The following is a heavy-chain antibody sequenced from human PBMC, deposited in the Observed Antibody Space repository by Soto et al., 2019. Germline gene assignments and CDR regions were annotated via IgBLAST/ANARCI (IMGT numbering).Heavy chain of an antibody. Sequence: QVQLVESGGGVVQPGRSLRLSCAASGFTFSSYGMHWVRQAPGKGLEWVAVIWYDGSNKYYADSVKGRFTISRDNSKNTLYLQMNSLRAEDTAVYYCARVIGSGEGNWFDPWGQGTLVTVSS. D-gene: IGHD6-19*01. V-gene: IGHV3-33*01. CDR2: IWYDGSNK. CDR3: ARVIGSGEGNWFDP. CDR1: GFTFSSYG. J-gene: IGHJ5*02.